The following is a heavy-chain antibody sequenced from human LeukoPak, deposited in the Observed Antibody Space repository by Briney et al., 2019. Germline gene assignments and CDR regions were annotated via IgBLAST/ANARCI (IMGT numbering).Heavy chain of an antibody. D-gene: IGHD6-13*01. CDR2: ISYDGSNK. J-gene: IGHJ4*02. CDR1: GFTFSSYA. Sequence: GGSLRLSCAASGFTFSSYAMHWVRQAPGKGLEWVAVISYDGSNKYYADSVKGRFTISRDNSKNTLYLQMNSLRAEDTALYYCARDLPVAAADFWGQGTLVTVSS. CDR3: ARDLPVAAADF. V-gene: IGHV3-30-3*01.